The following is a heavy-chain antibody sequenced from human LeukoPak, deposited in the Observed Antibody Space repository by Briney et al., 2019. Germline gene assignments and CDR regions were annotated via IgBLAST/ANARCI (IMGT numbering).Heavy chain of an antibody. J-gene: IGHJ4*02. CDR3: ATSRFSMDSFDH. CDR1: GYTFTSYY. D-gene: IGHD2/OR15-2a*01. CDR2: INPSGGST. V-gene: IGHV1-46*01. Sequence: ASVKVSCKASGYTFTSYYMHWVRQAPGQGLEWMGIINPSGGSTSYAQKFQGRVTMTRDTSTSTVYMELSSLRSEDTAVYYCATSRFSMDSFDHWGQGTLVTVSS.